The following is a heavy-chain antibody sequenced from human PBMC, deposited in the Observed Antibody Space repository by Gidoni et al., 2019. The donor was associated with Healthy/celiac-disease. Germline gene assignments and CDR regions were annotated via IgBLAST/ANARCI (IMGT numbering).Heavy chain of an antibody. J-gene: IGHJ3*02. Sequence: QVQLVQSGAEVKKPGSSVKVSCKASGGTFSSYDISWVRQAPGQGLEWMGGIIPIFGTANYAQKFQGRVTITADESTSTAYMELSSLRSEDTAVYYCARDRGYSSSWSDSNAFDIWGQGTMVTVSS. D-gene: IGHD6-13*01. CDR3: ARDRGYSSSWSDSNAFDI. CDR2: IIPIFGTA. V-gene: IGHV1-69*01. CDR1: GGTFSSYD.